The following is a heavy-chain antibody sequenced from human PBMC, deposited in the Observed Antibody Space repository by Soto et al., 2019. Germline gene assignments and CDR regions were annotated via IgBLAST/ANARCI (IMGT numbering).Heavy chain of an antibody. CDR2: IRQDGGAQ. CDR1: GFTFTTYW. J-gene: IGHJ4*02. Sequence: EGSLRLSCVASGFTFTTYWMSWVRQAPGKGLEWVANIRQDGGAQYYVDSVKGRFTISRDNAKNSVYLQMDSLRAEDTAVYYCVRGGHCSGSYLGSYWGQGILVTVSS. CDR3: VRGGHCSGSYLGSY. D-gene: IGHD3-10*02. V-gene: IGHV3-7*03.